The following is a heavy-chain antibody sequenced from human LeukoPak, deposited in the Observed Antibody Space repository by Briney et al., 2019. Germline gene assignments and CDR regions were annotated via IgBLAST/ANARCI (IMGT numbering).Heavy chain of an antibody. CDR1: GFTFSSYG. CDR3: AREGNSYGDNFFDY. Sequence: GRSLRLSCAASGFTFSSYGMHGVRQAPGKGLEGVSYIRGRGSTKYYAGSVKGRFSISRDNAKNSLFLQMNSLRAEDTAVYYCAREGNSYGDNFFDYWGQGTLVTVSS. CDR2: IRGRGSTK. V-gene: IGHV3-48*04. D-gene: IGHD5-18*01. J-gene: IGHJ4*02.